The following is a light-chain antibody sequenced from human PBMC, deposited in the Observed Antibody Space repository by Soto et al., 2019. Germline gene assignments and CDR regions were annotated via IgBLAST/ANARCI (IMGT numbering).Light chain of an antibody. CDR1: QSVSSSY. Sequence: EIVLTQSPGTLSLSPGERATLSCRASQSVSSSYLAWYQQKPGQAPRLLIYGASSRATGIPDRFSGSGSGTDFTLTISRLEPEDSAVYYCQQYGSSPWSFGQGTKLEIK. V-gene: IGKV3-20*01. J-gene: IGKJ2*01. CDR3: QQYGSSPWS. CDR2: GAS.